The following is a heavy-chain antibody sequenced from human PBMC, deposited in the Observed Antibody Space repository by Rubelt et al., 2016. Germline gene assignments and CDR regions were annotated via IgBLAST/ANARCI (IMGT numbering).Heavy chain of an antibody. V-gene: IGHV4-59*04. CDR1: GGSISSYY. CDR2: VYYSGTT. Sequence: QVQLQESGPGLVKPSETLSLTCTVSGGSISSYYWGWIRQPPGKGLEWIATVYYSGTTYYNPSRKGRVTIAVEKAKNQFSLKLSFVTAADTAVYYWARHVIKGRNWFDPWGQGTLVTVSS. D-gene: IGHD2/OR15-2a*01. J-gene: IGHJ5*02. CDR3: ARHVIKGRNWFDP.